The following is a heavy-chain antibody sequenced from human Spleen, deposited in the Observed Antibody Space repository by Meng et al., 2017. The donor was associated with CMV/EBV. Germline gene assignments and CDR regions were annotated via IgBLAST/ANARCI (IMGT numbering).Heavy chain of an antibody. Sequence: QGQLQASGPGLVKPSQTLSLTCTVSGGSISSGDYYWSWIRQPSGKGLEWIGYIHFSGSAYYNPSLKSRVTISVDTSKNQFSLKLSSVTAADTAVYYCATYYYDSSGYYCFDYWGQGTLVTVSS. CDR2: IHFSGSA. CDR1: GGSISSGDYY. V-gene: IGHV4-30-4*08. J-gene: IGHJ4*02. CDR3: ATYYYDSSGYYCFDY. D-gene: IGHD3-22*01.